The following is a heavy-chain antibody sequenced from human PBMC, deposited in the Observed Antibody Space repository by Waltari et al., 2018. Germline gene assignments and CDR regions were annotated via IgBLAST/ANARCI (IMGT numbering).Heavy chain of an antibody. CDR2: MNDSGST. CDR3: ARSARWGYQLLY. CDR1: GGSFSGYY. V-gene: IGHV4-34*01. Sequence: QVQLQQWGAGLLKLSETLSLTCAVYGGSFSGYYWSWIRQPPGKGLEGIGEMNDSGSTNYNPSLKSRVTISVDTSKNQFSLKLSSVTAADTAVYYCARSARWGYQLLYWGQGALVTVSS. J-gene: IGHJ4*02. D-gene: IGHD2-2*01.